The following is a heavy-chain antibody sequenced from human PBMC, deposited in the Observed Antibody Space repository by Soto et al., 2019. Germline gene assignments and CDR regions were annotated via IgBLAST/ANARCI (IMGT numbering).Heavy chain of an antibody. Sequence: PGGSLRLSCAASGFTFSNYGMHWVRQAPGKGLEWVAVIRNDGSNEYYADSVKGRFTISRDNPKHTMYLQMNSLRAEDTAWYYCAKGPVGGETQRYADHWGPAALVTVSS. D-gene: IGHD3-16*01. CDR3: AKGPVGGETQRYADH. J-gene: IGHJ1*01. CDR2: IRNDGSNE. CDR1: GFTFSNYG. V-gene: IGHV3-30*18.